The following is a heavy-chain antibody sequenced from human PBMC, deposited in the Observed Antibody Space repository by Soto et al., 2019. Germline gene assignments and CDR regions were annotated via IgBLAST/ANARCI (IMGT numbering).Heavy chain of an antibody. Sequence: GASVKVSCKASGGTFSSYTISWVRQAPGQGLEWMGRIIPILGIANYAQKFQGRVTITADKSTSTAYMELSSLRSEDTAVYYCARDDPIAVAGGVPDYWGQGTLVTVSS. CDR2: IIPILGIA. CDR3: ARDDPIAVAGGVPDY. D-gene: IGHD6-19*01. J-gene: IGHJ4*02. CDR1: GGTFSSYT. V-gene: IGHV1-69*04.